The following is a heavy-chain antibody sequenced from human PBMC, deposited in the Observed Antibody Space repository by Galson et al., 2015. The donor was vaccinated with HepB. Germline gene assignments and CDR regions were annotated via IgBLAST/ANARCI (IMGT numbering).Heavy chain of an antibody. CDR3: ARGYCSSTSCYPGIYYYYYMDV. D-gene: IGHD2-2*01. J-gene: IGHJ6*03. V-gene: IGHV1-69*13. Sequence: SVKVSCKASGGTLSSNAISWVRQAPGQGLEWMGGTIPIFGTANYAQKFQGRVTITADESTSTAYMELSSLRSEDTAVYYCARGYCSSTSCYPGIYYYYYMDVWVKGTTVTVPS. CDR1: GGTLSSNA. CDR2: TIPIFGTA.